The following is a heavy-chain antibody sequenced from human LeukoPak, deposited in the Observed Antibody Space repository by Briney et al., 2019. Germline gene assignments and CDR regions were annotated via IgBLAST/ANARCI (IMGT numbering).Heavy chain of an antibody. J-gene: IGHJ5*02. D-gene: IGHD3-22*01. V-gene: IGHV1-69*05. CDR2: IIPIFGTA. Sequence: SVKVSCKASGGTFSSYAISWVRQAPGQGLEWMGGIIPIFGTANYAQKFQGRVTITTDESTSTAYMELSSLRSEDTAVYYCERTDPPYYYDSVNWFDPWGQGTLVTVSS. CDR3: ERTDPPYYYDSVNWFDP. CDR1: GGTFSSYA.